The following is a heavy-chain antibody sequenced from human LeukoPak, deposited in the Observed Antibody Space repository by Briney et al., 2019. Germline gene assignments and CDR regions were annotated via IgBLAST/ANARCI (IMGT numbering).Heavy chain of an antibody. CDR2: ISGSGGST. V-gene: IGHV3-23*01. D-gene: IGHD3-22*01. Sequence: PGGSLRLSCAASGFTFSSYATSWVRQAPGKGLEWVSAISGSGGSTYYADSVKGRFTISRDNSKDTLYLQMNSLRAEDTAVYYCAKHQEGRRIHSSGYYRCWGQGTLVTVSS. J-gene: IGHJ4*02. CDR1: GFTFSSYA. CDR3: AKHQEGRRIHSSGYYRC.